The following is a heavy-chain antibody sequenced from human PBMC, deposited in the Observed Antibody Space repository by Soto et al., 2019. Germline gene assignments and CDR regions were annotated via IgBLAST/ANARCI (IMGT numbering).Heavy chain of an antibody. Sequence: ASVKVSCKASGYTFTSYGISWVLQAPGQGLEWMGWISAYNGNTNYAQKLQGRVTMTTDTSTSTAYMELRSLRSDDTAVYYCASCSSGWYMDYFYYRAQRTPVTVS. CDR1: GYTFTSYG. CDR3: ASCSSGWYMDYFYY. CDR2: ISAYNGNT. D-gene: IGHD6-19*01. J-gene: IGHJ4*01. V-gene: IGHV1-18*01.